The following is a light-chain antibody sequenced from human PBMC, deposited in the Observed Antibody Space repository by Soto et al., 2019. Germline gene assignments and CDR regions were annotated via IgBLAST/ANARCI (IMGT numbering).Light chain of an antibody. CDR2: AAS. J-gene: IGKJ3*01. V-gene: IGKV1-39*01. CDR3: LQTYSILRT. Sequence: DIQMTQSPSSLSASVGDRVTITCRTSENINKFLNWYQQKPGKAPKLLISAASSLQSGVPSRFRGSGSGTDFNLTISSLQPEDFATYYCLQTYSILRTFGPGTEVNIK. CDR1: ENINKF.